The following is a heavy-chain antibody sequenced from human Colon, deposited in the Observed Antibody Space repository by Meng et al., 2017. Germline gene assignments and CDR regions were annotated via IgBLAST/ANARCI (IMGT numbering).Heavy chain of an antibody. CDR2: NNHSGST. Sequence: VQRRQSGAGLLPPSETPSLTCAVYCGAFRGYYWSWFRPPPWKVLECIGENNHSGSTNYNPSLKSRVTISVDTSKNQFSLKLSSVTAADTAVYYCARERLSSGWYGGRWFDPWGQGTLVTVSS. D-gene: IGHD6-19*01. CDR3: ARERLSSGWYGGRWFDP. CDR1: CGAFRGYY. J-gene: IGHJ5*02. V-gene: IGHV4-34*01.